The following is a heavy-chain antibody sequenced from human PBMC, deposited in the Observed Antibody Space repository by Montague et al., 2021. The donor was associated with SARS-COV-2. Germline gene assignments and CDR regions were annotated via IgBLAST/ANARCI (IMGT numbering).Heavy chain of an antibody. V-gene: IGHV3-48*04. J-gene: IGHJ3*01. CDR3: AKDLVLRAARPDALDV. D-gene: IGHD6-6*01. Sequence: SLRLSCAASGFTFSSYSVNWVRQAPGKGLEWISYISSSTNIIYYADSVKGRFTISRDNARNSLYLQMNSLRVDDTAVYYCAKDLVLRAARPDALDVWSQGTVVTVSS. CDR1: GFTFSSYS. CDR2: ISSSTNII.